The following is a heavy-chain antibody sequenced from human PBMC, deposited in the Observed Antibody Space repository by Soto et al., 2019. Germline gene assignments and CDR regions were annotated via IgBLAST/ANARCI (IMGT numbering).Heavy chain of an antibody. CDR1: GYTFTSYG. V-gene: IGHV1-18*01. J-gene: IGHJ4*02. CDR2: ISAYNGNT. CDR3: ATSYCSGGSCYLNLPFDY. D-gene: IGHD2-15*01. Sequence: GASVKVSCKASGYTFTSYGISWVRQAPGQGLEWMGWISAYNGNTNYAQKLQGRVTMTTDTSTDTAYMELSSLRSEDTAVYYCATSYCSGGSCYLNLPFDYWGQGTLVTVSS.